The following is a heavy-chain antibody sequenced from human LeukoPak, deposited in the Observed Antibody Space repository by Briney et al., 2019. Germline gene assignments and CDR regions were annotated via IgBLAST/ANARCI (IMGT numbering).Heavy chain of an antibody. V-gene: IGHV3-30*02. D-gene: IGHD2-15*01. CDR2: IRSDGTHE. Sequence: GGSLRLSCAASGFTFKYYGMHWVRQAPGKGLEWVAFIRSDGTHECYVDSVKGRFTISRDNSRNTLDLQMSGLRPEDTAMYFCARDGVASSDFWGQGTLVTVSS. CDR3: ARDGVASSDF. CDR1: GFTFKYYG. J-gene: IGHJ4*02.